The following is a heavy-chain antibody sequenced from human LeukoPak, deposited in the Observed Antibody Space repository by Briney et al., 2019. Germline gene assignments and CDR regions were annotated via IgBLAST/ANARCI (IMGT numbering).Heavy chain of an antibody. CDR2: INPNSGGT. D-gene: IGHD3-9*01. V-gene: IGHV1-2*02. CDR1: GYTFTSYA. CDR3: ARGDVLRYFDWLSPNTDDAFDI. Sequence: PGASVKVSCKASGYTFTSYAMNWVRQAPGQGLEWMGWINPNSGGTNYAQKFQGRVTMTRDTSISTAYMELSRLRSDDTAVYYCARGDVLRYFDWLSPNTDDAFDIWGQGTMVTVSS. J-gene: IGHJ3*02.